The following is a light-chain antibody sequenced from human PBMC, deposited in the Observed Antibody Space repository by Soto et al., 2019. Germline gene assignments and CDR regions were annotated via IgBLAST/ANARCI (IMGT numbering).Light chain of an antibody. Sequence: DIQMTQSPSSLSASVGDRVTITCRTSQYINTYLNWYQQKPGRAPEVLIYGGSTLKSGVPLRFSGSGSGTDFTLTISSLEPEDFATYFCQESYSHLWGTCGQGTKV. CDR1: QYINTY. J-gene: IGKJ1*01. CDR2: GGS. V-gene: IGKV1-39*01. CDR3: QESYSHLWGT.